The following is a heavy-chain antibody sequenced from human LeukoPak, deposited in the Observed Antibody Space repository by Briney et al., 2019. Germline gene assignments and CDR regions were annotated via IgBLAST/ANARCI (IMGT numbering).Heavy chain of an antibody. CDR2: ISSGGTYI. D-gene: IGHD2-2*01. CDR3: ARGLQYCSGTRCQGY. V-gene: IGHV3-21*06. CDR1: GFTFSSYS. Sequence: PGGSLRLSCEASGFTFSSYSMSWVRQPPGKGLEWVSSISSGGTYIPYADSVKGRFTISRDNAKNSLYLQMNSLRAEDTAVYYCARGLQYCSGTRCQGYWGQGTLVTVSS. J-gene: IGHJ4*02.